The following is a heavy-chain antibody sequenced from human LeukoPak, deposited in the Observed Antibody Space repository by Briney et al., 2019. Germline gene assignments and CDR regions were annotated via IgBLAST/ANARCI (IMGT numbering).Heavy chain of an antibody. CDR3: ARALFYSSGWYAGAYY. D-gene: IGHD6-19*01. Sequence: GGSLRLSCVASGFTFSSYSMNWVRQAPGKGLEWVSSISSSSSYIYYADSVKGRFTISRDNAKNSLYLQMNSLRAEDTAVYYCARALFYSSGWYAGAYYWGQGTLVTVSS. CDR2: ISSSSSYI. CDR1: GFTFSSYS. V-gene: IGHV3-21*01. J-gene: IGHJ4*02.